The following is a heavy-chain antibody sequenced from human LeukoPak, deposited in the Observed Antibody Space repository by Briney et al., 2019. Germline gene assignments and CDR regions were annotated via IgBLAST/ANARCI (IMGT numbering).Heavy chain of an antibody. CDR1: VYTFIGYY. J-gene: IGHJ4*02. D-gene: IGHD2-2*01. Sequence: GASVKVSCMDSVYTFIGYYMHWVRHAPGQGLEWMGWINPNSGGPNYAQKFQGRVTMTRDTSISTAYMERSRLRSDDTAVYYCARCSSTSCYADYWGQGTLVTVSS. CDR3: ARCSSTSCYADY. V-gene: IGHV1-2*02. CDR2: INPNSGGP.